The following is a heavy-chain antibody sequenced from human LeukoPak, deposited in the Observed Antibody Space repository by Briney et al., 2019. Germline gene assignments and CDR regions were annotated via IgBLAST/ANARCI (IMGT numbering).Heavy chain of an antibody. V-gene: IGHV1-8*01. J-gene: IGHJ4*02. CDR1: GYTFTSYD. Sequence: AASVKVSCKASGYTFTSYDINWVRQATGQGLEWRGWMNPNSGNTGYAQKFQGRVTMTRNTSISTAYMELSSLRSEDTAVYYCARSWSSGYYALYYFDYWGQGTLVTVSS. D-gene: IGHD3-22*01. CDR3: ARSWSSGYYALYYFDY. CDR2: MNPNSGNT.